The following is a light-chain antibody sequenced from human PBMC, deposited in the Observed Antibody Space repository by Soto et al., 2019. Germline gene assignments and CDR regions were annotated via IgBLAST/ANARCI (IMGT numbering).Light chain of an antibody. CDR2: EVT. CDR3: KSYAGRKLV. Sequence: QSALTQPPSASGSPGQSVTISCTGTSSDVGRYNYVSWYQQHPGKAPKLLIYEVTKRPSGVPDRFSGSKSGNTASLTVSGLQAKDEADYYCKSYAGRKLVFGGGTKLTVL. CDR1: SSDVGRYNY. V-gene: IGLV2-8*01. J-gene: IGLJ2*01.